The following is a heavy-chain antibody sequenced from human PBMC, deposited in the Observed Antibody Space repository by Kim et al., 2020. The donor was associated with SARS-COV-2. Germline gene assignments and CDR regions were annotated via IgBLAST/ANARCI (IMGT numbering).Heavy chain of an antibody. CDR2: ISGSSSSI. CDR1: GFTFSAYT. V-gene: IGHV3-21*01. Sequence: GGSLRLSCAASGFTFSAYTMNWVRQAPGKGLEWVSSISGSSSSIYYADSAKGRFTIPRDNAKNSLYLQMNGLRAEDTALYYCARADLLVLDYWGQGTLVT. CDR3: ARADLLVLDY. J-gene: IGHJ4*02. D-gene: IGHD6-13*01.